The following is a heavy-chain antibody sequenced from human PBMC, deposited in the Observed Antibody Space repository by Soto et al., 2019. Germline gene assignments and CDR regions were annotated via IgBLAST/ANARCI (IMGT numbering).Heavy chain of an antibody. J-gene: IGHJ4*02. CDR1: GGSVSNYY. CDR2: IYNSGST. CDR3: ARGHGIYVRFDY. D-gene: IGHD3-10*02. V-gene: IGHV4-59*02. Sequence: QVQLQESGPGLVRPSETLSLTCYVSGGSVSNYYWNWIRQPPGKGLEWIGNIYNSGSTNYNPSLKSRVSISIDTSKNQFSLKLDLVTAADTAMYFCARGHGIYVRFDYWGQGALVIVSS.